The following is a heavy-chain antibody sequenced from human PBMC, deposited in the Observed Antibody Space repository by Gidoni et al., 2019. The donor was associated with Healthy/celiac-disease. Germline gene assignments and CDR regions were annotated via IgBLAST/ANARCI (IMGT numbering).Heavy chain of an antibody. J-gene: IGHJ4*02. CDR3: ASDRFLARSGRFDY. D-gene: IGHD3-3*01. V-gene: IGHV3-21*01. Sequence: EVQLVESGGGMVKTGGSLRLSWTTSGVTFRTYSMNWGRQAPGKGMEWGSSMISSSSYIYYADSGKGRFTISRDNAKNSLYLQMHSLSAEDTAVYYCASDRFLARSGRFDYWGQGTLVTVSS. CDR2: MISSSSYI. CDR1: GVTFRTYS.